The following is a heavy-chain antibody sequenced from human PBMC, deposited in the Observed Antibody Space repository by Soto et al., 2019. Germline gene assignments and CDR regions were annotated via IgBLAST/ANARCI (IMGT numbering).Heavy chain of an antibody. J-gene: IGHJ4*02. CDR1: GFTFSSYG. CDR3: AISSNTIIDFWSGYSFDY. CDR2: IWYDGSNK. Sequence: GGSLRLSCAASGFTFSSYGMHWVRQAPGKGLEWVAVIWYDGSNKYFADSVKGRFTISREKSKNTMYLQMNSLRAEDTAVYYCAISSNTIIDFWSGYSFDYWGQGTLFTVSS. V-gene: IGHV3-33*01. D-gene: IGHD3-3*01.